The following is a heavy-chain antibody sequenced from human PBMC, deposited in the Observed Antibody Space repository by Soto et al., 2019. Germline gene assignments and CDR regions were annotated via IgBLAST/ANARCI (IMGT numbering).Heavy chain of an antibody. CDR3: ASERLCGADCSFFDN. Sequence: EVQLVETGGGSVQPGGSLRLTGAASGFTLRNYEMNWVRHAPGKGQEWISTISVSTNNIYYADSVRGRFTISRDNAKNSLYLPMNRLRAEDTAIYYCASERLCGADCSFFDNWGQGTQVTVAS. J-gene: IGHJ4*02. V-gene: IGHV3-48*03. D-gene: IGHD2-21*02. CDR1: GFTLRNYE. CDR2: ISVSTNNI.